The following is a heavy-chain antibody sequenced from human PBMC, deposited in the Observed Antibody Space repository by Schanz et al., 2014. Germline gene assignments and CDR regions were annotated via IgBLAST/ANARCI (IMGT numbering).Heavy chain of an antibody. D-gene: IGHD3-10*01. CDR1: GFTFDKYA. CDR2: IPWNGAAI. CDR3: AKGSRSGSKVMDV. V-gene: IGHV3-9*01. J-gene: IGHJ6*03. Sequence: VQLVESGGGVVQPGRSLRLSCAASGFTFDKYAMHWVRQAPGKGLEWVSNIPWNGAAIGYAGSVRGRFTISRDSAKNSLYLQMNSLRPEDTALYYCAKGSRSGSKVMDVWGKGTTVTVSS.